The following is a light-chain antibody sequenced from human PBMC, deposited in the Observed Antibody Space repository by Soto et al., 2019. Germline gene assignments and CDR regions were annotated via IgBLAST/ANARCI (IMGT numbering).Light chain of an antibody. CDR3: QQYGTSPPT. J-gene: IGKJ1*01. CDR1: QSVSSSY. V-gene: IGKV3-20*01. CDR2: DAS. Sequence: EIVLTQSPGTLSLSPGERATLSCRASQSVSSSYLAWYQQKPGQAPRLLIYDASSRATGIPDRFSGSGSGTDFTLTISRLEPEDFAVYYCQQYGTSPPTFDQGTKVEIK.